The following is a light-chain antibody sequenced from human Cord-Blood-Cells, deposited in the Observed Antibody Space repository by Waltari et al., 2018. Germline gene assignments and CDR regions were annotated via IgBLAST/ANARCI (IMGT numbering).Light chain of an antibody. J-gene: IGLJ1*01. CDR1: SSLAGGYDY. CDR3: SSYTRSSPLV. V-gene: IGLV2-14*01. Sequence: QSAMTQPASVSGSPGQSITMSRTGTSSLAGGYDYASWYQQPPGKAPNLMIYDVSKRRSGVSNRFAGSRAGNTASLTISGLHAEDAADYYCSSYTRSSPLVFGTVTKLTVL. CDR2: DVS.